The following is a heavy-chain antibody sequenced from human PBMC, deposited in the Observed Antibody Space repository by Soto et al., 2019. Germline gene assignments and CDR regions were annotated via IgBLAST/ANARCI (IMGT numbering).Heavy chain of an antibody. Sequence: GVSLRLSCAASGFTFSSYSMNWVRQAPGKGLEWVSSISSNGGSTYYADSVKGRFTISRDNSKNTLYLQMSSLRAEDTAVYYCVKGASATTKDAFDIWGQGTMVTVSS. CDR2: ISSNGGST. CDR3: VKGASATTKDAFDI. J-gene: IGHJ3*02. CDR1: GFTFSSYS. V-gene: IGHV3-64D*06. D-gene: IGHD1-26*01.